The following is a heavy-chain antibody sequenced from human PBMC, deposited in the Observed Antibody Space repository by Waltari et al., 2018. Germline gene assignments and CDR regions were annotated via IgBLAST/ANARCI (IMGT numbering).Heavy chain of an antibody. CDR2: INPNSGGT. V-gene: IGHV1-2*06. CDR1: GYTFTGYY. CDR3: ARGETNDYIWGSYPSYFDY. Sequence: QVQLVQSGAEVKKPGASVKVSCKASGYTFTGYYMHWVRQAPGQGLEWMGRINPNSGGTNYAQKFQGRVTMTRDTSISTAYMELSRLRSDDTAVYYCARGETNDYIWGSYPSYFDYWGQGTLVIVSS. D-gene: IGHD3-16*02. J-gene: IGHJ4*02.